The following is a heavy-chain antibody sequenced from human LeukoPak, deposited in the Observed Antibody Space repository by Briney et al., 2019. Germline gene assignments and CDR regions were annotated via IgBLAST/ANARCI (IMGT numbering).Heavy chain of an antibody. D-gene: IGHD2-15*01. V-gene: IGHV4-39*01. J-gene: IGHJ4*02. CDR2: IYYIGST. Sequence: SETLSLTCSVSGGSISSSSYYWGWIRQPPGKGLEWIGSIYYIGSTYDNPSLKSRVTISVDTSKNQFSLKLSSVTAADTAVYYCASTNLGYCSGGSCYSFSYYFDYWGQGTLVTVS. CDR3: ASTNLGYCSGGSCYSFSYYFDY. CDR1: GGSISSSSYY.